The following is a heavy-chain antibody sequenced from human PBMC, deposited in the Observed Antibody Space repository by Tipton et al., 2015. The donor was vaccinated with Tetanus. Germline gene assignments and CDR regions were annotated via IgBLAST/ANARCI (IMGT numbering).Heavy chain of an antibody. V-gene: IGHV1-8*01. CDR2: MNPNSGST. CDR3: ARAPNRISRAYDY. Sequence: QLVQSGAEVKKPGASVKVSCKASGYTFTSYDINWVRQATGQGLEWMGWMNPNSGSTGYAQKFQGRLSMTRDTSISTAYLELSSLTSEDTAVYYCARAPNRISRAYDYWGQGTQITVSS. D-gene: IGHD1-14*01. J-gene: IGHJ4*02. CDR1: GYTFTSYD.